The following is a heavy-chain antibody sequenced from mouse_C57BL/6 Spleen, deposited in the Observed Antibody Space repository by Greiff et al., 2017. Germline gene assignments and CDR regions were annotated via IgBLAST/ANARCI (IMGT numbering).Heavy chain of an antibody. Sequence: EVQLQESGPGMVKPSQSLSLTCTVTGYSITSGYDWHWIRHFPGNKLEWMGYISYSGSTNYNPSLKSRISITHDTSKNHFFLKLNSVTTEDTATYYCARGGVTHYYAMDYWGQGTSVTVSS. CDR2: ISYSGST. CDR1: GYSITSGYD. CDR3: ARGGVTHYYAMDY. J-gene: IGHJ4*01. D-gene: IGHD2-3*01. V-gene: IGHV3-1*01.